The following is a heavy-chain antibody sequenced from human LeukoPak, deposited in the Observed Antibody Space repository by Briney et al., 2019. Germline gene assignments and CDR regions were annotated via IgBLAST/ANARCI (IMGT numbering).Heavy chain of an antibody. D-gene: IGHD2-8*01. Sequence: GGSLRLSCAASGFTFSSYSMNWVRQAPGKGLVWVSSLSSSSSYTYYADSVKGRFTISRDNAKNSLYLQMNSLRAEDTAVYYCARDLTEDIVLMVYAIRAFDIWGQGTMVTVSS. V-gene: IGHV3-21*01. CDR2: LSSSSSYT. J-gene: IGHJ3*02. CDR1: GFTFSSYS. CDR3: ARDLTEDIVLMVYAIRAFDI.